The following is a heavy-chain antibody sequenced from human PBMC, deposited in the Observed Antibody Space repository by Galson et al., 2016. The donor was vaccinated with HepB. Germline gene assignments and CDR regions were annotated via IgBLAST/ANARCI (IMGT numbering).Heavy chain of an antibody. V-gene: IGHV1-69*13. Sequence: SVKVSCKVSGGTFINHAINWVRQAPGQGLKWMGGIIPIFGTTNYAQKFQGRVTITADESTRSAYMELTSLRSEDTAVYYCARDLRDYYSETYRISSYYYGMDVWGQGTTVTVSS. J-gene: IGHJ6*02. CDR2: IIPIFGTT. CDR3: ARDLRDYYSETYRISSYYYGMDV. CDR1: GGTFINHA. D-gene: IGHD3-10*01.